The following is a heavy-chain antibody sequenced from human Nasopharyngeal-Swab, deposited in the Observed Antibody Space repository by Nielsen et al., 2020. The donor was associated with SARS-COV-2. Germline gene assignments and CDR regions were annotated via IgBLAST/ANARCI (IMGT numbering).Heavy chain of an antibody. CDR2: IIPIFGTA. D-gene: IGHD6-19*01. V-gene: IGHV1-69*13. J-gene: IGHJ4*02. CDR3: ARDSSIWAVAGTFFDY. CDR1: GGTFSSYA. Sequence: SVKVSCKASGGTFSSYAISWVRQAPGQGLEWMGGIIPIFGTANYAQKFQGRVTITADESTSTAYMELSSLRSEDTAVYYCARDSSIWAVAGTFFDYWGQGTLVTVSS.